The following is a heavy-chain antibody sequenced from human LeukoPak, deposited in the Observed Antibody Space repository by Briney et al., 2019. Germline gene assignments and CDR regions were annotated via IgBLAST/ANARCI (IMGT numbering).Heavy chain of an antibody. J-gene: IGHJ6*02. V-gene: IGHV4-4*02. CDR2: IYLRGNT. Sequence: TLSLTCAVSGGSISSSNWWTWVRQPPGKGLEWVGEIYLRGNTNYNPSLESRVTISVDESRTQLSLRLESVTAADTAVYYCARADESLVYGMDVWGPGTTVIVSS. CDR1: GGSISSSNW. CDR3: ARADESLVYGMDV.